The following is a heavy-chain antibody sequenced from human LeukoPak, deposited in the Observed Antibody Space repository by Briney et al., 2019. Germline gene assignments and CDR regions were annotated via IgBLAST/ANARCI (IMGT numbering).Heavy chain of an antibody. J-gene: IGHJ5*02. CDR2: IKQDGSEK. CDR1: GFTFSSYA. V-gene: IGHV3-7*03. CDR3: ARDPGDHSGA. Sequence: GGSLRLSCAASGFTFSSYAMSWVRQAPGKGLEWVASIKQDGSEKYYVDSVRGRFTISRDNAKNSLYLQMNTLRAEDTAMYYCARDPGDHSGAWGQGTLVTVSS. D-gene: IGHD6-19*01.